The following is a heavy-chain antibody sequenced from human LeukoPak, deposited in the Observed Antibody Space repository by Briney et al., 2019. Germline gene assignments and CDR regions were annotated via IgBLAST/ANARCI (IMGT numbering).Heavy chain of an antibody. J-gene: IGHJ4*02. D-gene: IGHD3-16*02. CDR2: IKQDGREK. Sequence: QPRGSLRLSCAASGFTFSSYCMSWVRQAPGKGLEWVANIKQDGREKYYVDSVKGRFTISRDKAKNSLYLKRNRLRAEDTAVYYCITAQYDYVWGCYRLVDYWGQGTLVTVSS. V-gene: IGHV3-7*01. CDR3: ITAQYDYVWGCYRLVDY. CDR1: GFTFSSYC.